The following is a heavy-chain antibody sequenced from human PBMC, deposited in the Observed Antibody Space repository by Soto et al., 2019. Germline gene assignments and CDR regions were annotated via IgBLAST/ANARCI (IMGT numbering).Heavy chain of an antibody. CDR2: IYYTGNT. V-gene: IGHV4-59*02. CDR1: GGSVKYYY. CDR3: ARGRNYHDTFDY. Sequence: SETLSLTCSVSGGSVKYYYWSWIRQTPGKGLEWIGYIYYTGNTKYNPSLSSRFAMSVDTSENQFSLNLRSLTAADTAVYYCARGRNYHDTFDYWGQGIQVTVS. J-gene: IGHJ4*02. D-gene: IGHD3-16*02.